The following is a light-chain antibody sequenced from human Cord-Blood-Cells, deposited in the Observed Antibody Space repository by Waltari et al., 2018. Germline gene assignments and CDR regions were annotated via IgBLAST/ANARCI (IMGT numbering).Light chain of an antibody. CDR2: GAS. Sequence: EIVMTQSLATLSVSPGERATLSCRASQSVSSYSAWYQQKPGKAPRLLIYGASTRATGIPARFSGSGSGTEFTLTISSLQSEDFAVYYCQQYNNWPRTFGQGTKVEIK. J-gene: IGKJ1*01. V-gene: IGKV3-15*01. CDR3: QQYNNWPRT. CDR1: QSVSSY.